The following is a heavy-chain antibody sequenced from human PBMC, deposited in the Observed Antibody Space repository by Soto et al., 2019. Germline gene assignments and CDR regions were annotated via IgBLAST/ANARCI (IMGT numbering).Heavy chain of an antibody. D-gene: IGHD6-19*01. J-gene: IGHJ2*01. V-gene: IGHV3-30*18. CDR3: ANTISSGWYDIFWHLDL. Sequence: QVLLVESGGGVVQPGRSLRLSCAASGFTFSSYAMHWVRQAPGKGLEWVALISYEESNKYYTDSVKGRFTISRDNSKNTVYLQMNNLRAEDTAVYYCANTISSGWYDIFWHLDLWGRGTLVTVSS. CDR1: GFTFSSYA. CDR2: ISYEESNK.